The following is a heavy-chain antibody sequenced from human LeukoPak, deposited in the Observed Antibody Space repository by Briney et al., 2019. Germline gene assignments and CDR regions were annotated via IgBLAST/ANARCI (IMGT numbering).Heavy chain of an antibody. J-gene: IGHJ4*02. CDR3: ARYGDSTTGGY. CDR1: GYDFFGYW. Sequence: GESLKISCKGFGYDFFGYWIGWVRQMPGKGLEWMGIIYPGDSDTRYSPSFQGQVTISADKSISTAYLQWSSLKASDTAMYYCARYGDSTTGGYWGQGTLVTVSS. D-gene: IGHD4-17*01. V-gene: IGHV5-51*01. CDR2: IYPGDSDT.